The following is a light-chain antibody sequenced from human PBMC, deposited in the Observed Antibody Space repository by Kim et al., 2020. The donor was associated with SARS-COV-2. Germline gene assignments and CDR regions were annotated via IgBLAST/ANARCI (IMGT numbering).Light chain of an antibody. Sequence: QSVLTQPPSASGTPGQRVTISCSGSSANIGNNYVYWYQQLSGTAPKLLIYRHNQRPSGVPDRFSGSKSGTSASLAIIGLRSEDEADYYCGTWDDSQNGPVFGGGTKVTVL. CDR3: GTWDDSQNGPV. J-gene: IGLJ3*02. CDR2: RHN. CDR1: SANIGNNY. V-gene: IGLV1-47*01.